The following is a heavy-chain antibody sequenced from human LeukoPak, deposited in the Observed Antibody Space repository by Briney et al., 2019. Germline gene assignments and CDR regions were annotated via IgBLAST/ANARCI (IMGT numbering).Heavy chain of an antibody. Sequence: PSETLSLTCAVYSGSFTDYYWIWIRQPPGKGLEWIGYVDHTGSTNFNPSLNGRVSISRDTTKNLFSLRLRSVTAADTAVYFCARGRVSSSTWYSTYYYYFYMDVWGKGTTVTVSS. CDR1: SGSFTDYY. CDR2: VDHTGST. CDR3: ARGRVSSSTWYSTYYYYFYMDV. D-gene: IGHD1-1*01. J-gene: IGHJ6*03. V-gene: IGHV4-59*01.